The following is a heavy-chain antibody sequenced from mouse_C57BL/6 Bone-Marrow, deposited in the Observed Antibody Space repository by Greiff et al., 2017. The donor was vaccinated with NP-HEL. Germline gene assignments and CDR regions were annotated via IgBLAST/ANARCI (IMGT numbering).Heavy chain of an antibody. V-gene: IGHV5-17*01. CDR1: GFTFSDYG. Sequence: EVMLVESGGGLVKPGGSLKLSCAASGFTFSDYGMHWVRQAPEKGLEWVAYISSGISTIYYADTVKGRFTISRDNANNTLFLQMTSLRSEDTAMYYCARPAWFAYWGQGTLVTVSA. CDR3: ARPAWFAY. CDR2: ISSGISTI. J-gene: IGHJ3*01.